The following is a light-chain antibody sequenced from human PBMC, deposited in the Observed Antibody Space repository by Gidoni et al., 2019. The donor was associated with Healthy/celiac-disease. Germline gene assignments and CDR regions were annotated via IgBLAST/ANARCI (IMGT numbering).Light chain of an antibody. CDR1: RSNIGSNY. Sequence: QSVLTQPPSASGTPGQRVTLSCSGSRSNIGSNYVYWYQQLPGTAPKLLIYRNNQRPSGVPDRFSGSKSGTSASLAISGLRSEDEADYYCAAWDDSLSGPHWVFGGGTKLTVL. CDR3: AAWDDSLSGPHWV. V-gene: IGLV1-47*01. CDR2: RNN. J-gene: IGLJ3*02.